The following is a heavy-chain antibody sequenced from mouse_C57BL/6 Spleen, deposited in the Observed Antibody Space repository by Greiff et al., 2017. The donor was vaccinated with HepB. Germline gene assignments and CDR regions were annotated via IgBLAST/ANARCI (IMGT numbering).Heavy chain of an antibody. D-gene: IGHD1-1*01. Sequence: EVQLQESGPGLVKPSQSLSLTCSVTGYSITSGYYWNWIRQFPGNKLEWMGYISYDGSNNYNPTLKNRISITRYTSKNQVFLKLNSVTTEDTATYYCARSYYGNFDYWGQGTTLTVSS. CDR3: ARSYYGNFDY. V-gene: IGHV3-6*01. J-gene: IGHJ2*01. CDR1: GYSITSGYY. CDR2: ISYDGSN.